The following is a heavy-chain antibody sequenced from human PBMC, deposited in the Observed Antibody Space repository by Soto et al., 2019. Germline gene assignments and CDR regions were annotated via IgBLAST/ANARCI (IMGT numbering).Heavy chain of an antibody. D-gene: IGHD5-12*01. Sequence: ASVKVSCKASGGTFSSYTISWVRQAPGQGLEWMGRIIPILGIANYAQKFQGRVTITADKSTSTAFMELSSLRSEDTAVYYCARDRALRGAEMATISAFDIWGQGTMVTVSS. CDR3: ARDRALRGAEMATISAFDI. J-gene: IGHJ3*02. CDR2: IIPILGIA. CDR1: GGTFSSYT. V-gene: IGHV1-69*04.